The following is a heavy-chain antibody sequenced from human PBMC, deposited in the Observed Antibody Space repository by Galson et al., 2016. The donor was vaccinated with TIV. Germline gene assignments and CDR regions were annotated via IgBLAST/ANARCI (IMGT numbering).Heavy chain of an antibody. CDR1: GGSISSYY. V-gene: IGHV4-4*08. Sequence: LSLTCTVSGGSISSYYWSWIRQPPGKGLEWIGYIYNSGITKYNPSLKSRVTISVDTSKTQFSLNLSSVTAADTAVYYCARDKNDYGVDAFDIWGQGTMVIVSS. J-gene: IGHJ3*02. CDR2: IYNSGIT. CDR3: ARDKNDYGVDAFDI. D-gene: IGHD4-17*01.